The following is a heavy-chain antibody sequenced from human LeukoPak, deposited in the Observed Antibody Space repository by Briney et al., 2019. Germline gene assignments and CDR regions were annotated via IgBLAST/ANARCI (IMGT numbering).Heavy chain of an antibody. V-gene: IGHV4-34*01. CDR2: INHSGST. Sequence: SETLSLTCAVYGGSFSGYYWSWIRQPPGEGLEWIGEINHSGSTNYNPSLKSRVTISVDTSKNQFSLKLSSVTAADTAVYYCARGNTFYGDYVPFDYWGQGTLVTVSS. CDR3: ARGNTFYGDYVPFDY. J-gene: IGHJ4*02. CDR1: GGSFSGYY. D-gene: IGHD4-17*01.